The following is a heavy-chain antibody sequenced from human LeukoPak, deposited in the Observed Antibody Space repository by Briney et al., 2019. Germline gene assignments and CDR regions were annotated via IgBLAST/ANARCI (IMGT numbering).Heavy chain of an antibody. D-gene: IGHD3-3*01. Sequence: GGSLRLSCAASGLTFSSYAMSCVRQSPGKGLEWVSAISGSGGSTYYADSVKGRFTISRDNSKNTLYLQMNSLRAEDTAVYYCAKDTGLRFLEWLNPFDYWGQGSLVTVSS. J-gene: IGHJ4*02. V-gene: IGHV3-23*01. CDR1: GLTFSSYA. CDR2: ISGSGGST. CDR3: AKDTGLRFLEWLNPFDY.